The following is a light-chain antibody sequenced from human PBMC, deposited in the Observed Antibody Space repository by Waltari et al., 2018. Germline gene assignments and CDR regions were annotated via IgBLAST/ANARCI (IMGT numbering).Light chain of an antibody. CDR2: ENK. CDR1: SSNIGINY. Sequence: QSVLTQPPSVSATPGQTVTISCSGSSSNIGINYISWYQQLPGTAPKPLLYENKKRPAGIPYRFPGSKSGTSATLGITGLQTGDEADYYCGTWDNSLSAWVFGGGTKLTVL. J-gene: IGLJ3*02. CDR3: GTWDNSLSAWV. V-gene: IGLV1-51*02.